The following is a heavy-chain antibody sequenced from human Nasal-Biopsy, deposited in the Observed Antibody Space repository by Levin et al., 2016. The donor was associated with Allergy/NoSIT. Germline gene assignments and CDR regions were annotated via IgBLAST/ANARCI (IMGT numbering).Heavy chain of an antibody. J-gene: IGHJ3*02. D-gene: IGHD1/OR15-1a*01. Sequence: GGSLRLSCVASGFSFSTYWMSWVRQAPGKGLEWVANIRQDGSEKKYVDSVKGRFSISRDNVKNSVFLQLNSLRADDTAVYYCARDNWAQREQDAFDIWGPGTMVTVSS. CDR1: GFSFSTYW. CDR3: ARDNWAQREQDAFDI. CDR2: IRQDGSEK. V-gene: IGHV3-7*04.